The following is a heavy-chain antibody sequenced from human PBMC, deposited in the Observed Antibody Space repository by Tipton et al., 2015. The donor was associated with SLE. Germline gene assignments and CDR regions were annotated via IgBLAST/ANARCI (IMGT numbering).Heavy chain of an antibody. D-gene: IGHD6-13*01. J-gene: IGHJ3*02. Sequence: LRLSCTVSGGSISSYYWSWIRQPPGKGLEWIGYIYYSGSTNYNPSLKSRVTISVDTSKNQFSLKLSSVTAADTAVYYCAGHSEEAFDIWGQGTMVTVSS. CDR2: IYYSGST. CDR1: GGSISSYY. CDR3: AGHSEEAFDI. V-gene: IGHV4-59*01.